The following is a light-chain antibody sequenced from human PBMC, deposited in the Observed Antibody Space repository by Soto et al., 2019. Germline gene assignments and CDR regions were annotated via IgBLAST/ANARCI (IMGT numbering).Light chain of an antibody. CDR1: SSDVGGYNY. Sequence: QSALTQPASVSGSPGQSSTISCTGTSSDVGGYNYVSWYQQHPGKAPKLMIYEVINRPSGVSNRFSGAKSGNTASLTISGLQAEDEADYYCSSYTSSSAWVFGGGTKLTVL. J-gene: IGLJ3*02. CDR2: EVI. CDR3: SSYTSSSAWV. V-gene: IGLV2-14*01.